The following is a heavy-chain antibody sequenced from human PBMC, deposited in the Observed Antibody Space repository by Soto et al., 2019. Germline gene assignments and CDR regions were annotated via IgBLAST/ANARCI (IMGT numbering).Heavy chain of an antibody. CDR1: GFTFSSYA. D-gene: IGHD3-22*01. J-gene: IGHJ4*02. Sequence: EVQLLESGGGLVQPGGSLRLSCAASGFTFSSYAMSWVRQAPGKGLEWVSAISGSSSYIYYADSVKGRFTISRDNAKNSLYLQMNSLRAEDTAVYYCARVRFGYYDSSGSQGYWGQGTLVTVSS. V-gene: IGHV3-21*01. CDR3: ARVRFGYYDSSGSQGY. CDR2: ISGSSSYI.